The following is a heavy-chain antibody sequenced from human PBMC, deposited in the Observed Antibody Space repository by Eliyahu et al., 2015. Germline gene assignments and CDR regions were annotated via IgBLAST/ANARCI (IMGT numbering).Heavy chain of an antibody. CDR1: GFSFSSYV. J-gene: IGHJ6*02. CDR3: TKLLSQTTSYYYGWTS. CDR2: ISPSGDRT. D-gene: IGHD1-7*01. Sequence: EVQLLESGGGLVQPGGSLRLSCVASGFSFSSYVMDWVRQAPGKGLEGISSISPSGDRTYYLDSVKGRFTISRDNSKNTLYLQMTSLTAADTAVYYCTKLLSQTTSYYYGWTSGAKGPRSPSP. V-gene: IGHV3-23*01.